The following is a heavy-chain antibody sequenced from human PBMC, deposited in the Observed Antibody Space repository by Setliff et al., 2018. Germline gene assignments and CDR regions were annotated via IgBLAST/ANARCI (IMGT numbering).Heavy chain of an antibody. J-gene: IGHJ5*02. D-gene: IGHD2-21*01. CDR1: GGSIRDYY. CDR3: AAVGIATGGGWFDP. Sequence: PSETLSLTCTVSGGSIRDYYWNWIRQSPGKGLEWIGYIYYRGSTNYNSSLKSRVTISIDMSTNQFSLKLTSATAADTAIYFCAAVGIATGGGWFDPWGQGTPVTVSS. CDR2: IYYRGST. V-gene: IGHV4-59*01.